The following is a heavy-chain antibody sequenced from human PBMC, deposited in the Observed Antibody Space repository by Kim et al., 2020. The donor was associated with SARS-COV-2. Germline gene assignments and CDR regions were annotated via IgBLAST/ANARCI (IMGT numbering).Heavy chain of an antibody. J-gene: IGHJ4*02. CDR3: ARDARIAAAGREGYFNY. Sequence: ASVKVSCKASGYTFTSYAMHWVRQAPGQRLEWMGWINAGNGNTKYSQKFQGRVTITRDTSASTAYMELSSLRSEDTAVYYCARDARIAAAGREGYFNYWGQGTLVTVSS. V-gene: IGHV1-3*01. CDR1: GYTFTSYA. CDR2: INAGNGNT. D-gene: IGHD6-13*01.